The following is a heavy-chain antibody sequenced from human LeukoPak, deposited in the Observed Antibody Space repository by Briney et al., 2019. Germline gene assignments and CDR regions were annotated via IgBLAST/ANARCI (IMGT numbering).Heavy chain of an antibody. J-gene: IGHJ4*02. CDR2: IRSRANSYAT. D-gene: IGHD2-15*01. CDR1: GFTFSDSG. Sequence: GGSLKLSCAASGFTFSDSGMHWVRQASGKGLEWVGRIRSRANSYATAYAASVRGRFTISRDDSKNTAYLQMNSLRTEDTAVCYCTRRYCSGGSCYSDYWGQGTLVTVSS. V-gene: IGHV3-73*01. CDR3: TRRYCSGGSCYSDY.